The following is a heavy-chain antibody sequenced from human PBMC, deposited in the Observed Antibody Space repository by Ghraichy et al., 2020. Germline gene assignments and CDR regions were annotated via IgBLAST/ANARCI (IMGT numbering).Heavy chain of an antibody. J-gene: IGHJ4*02. CDR2: INSDGSST. D-gene: IGHD3-16*02. CDR1: GFTFNTYW. CDR3: VSDLGSSPYFTQLS. Sequence: GGSLRLSCAAYGFTFNTYWMHWVRHAPGKGLVWVSCINSDGSSTEYADSVKGRLTVSRDNAKNMLYLQMNSLRAEDTAVYYCVSDLGSSPYFTQLSWGRGTLVIFSP. V-gene: IGHV3-74*01.